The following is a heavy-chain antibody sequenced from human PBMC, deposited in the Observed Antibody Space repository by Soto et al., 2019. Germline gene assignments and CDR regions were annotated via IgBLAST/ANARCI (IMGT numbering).Heavy chain of an antibody. CDR1: GYTFTSYY. V-gene: IGHV1-46*03. J-gene: IGHJ4*02. D-gene: IGHD6-19*01. CDR3: ARDPPPSIEAVAGYFDY. Sequence: ASVKVSCKASGYTFTSYYMHWVRQAPGQGLEWMGIINPSGGSTSYAQKFQGRVTMTRDTSTSTVYMELSSLRSEDTAVYYCARDPPPSIEAVAGYFDYWGQGTLVTVSS. CDR2: INPSGGST.